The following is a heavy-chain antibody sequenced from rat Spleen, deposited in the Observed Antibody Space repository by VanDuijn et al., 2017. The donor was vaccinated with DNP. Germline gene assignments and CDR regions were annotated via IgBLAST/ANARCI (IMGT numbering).Heavy chain of an antibody. J-gene: IGHJ2*01. D-gene: IGHD1-10*01. CDR1: GFSLTNFG. Sequence: QVQLKESGPVLVQASETLSLTCTVSGFSLTNFGVIWVRQSPGKGLEWIGAMWSGGKTYYNSALKSRLSISRDTSKSQVLLKMNSLQTEDTAMYFCARHGTTRGYYFDYWGQGVMVTVSS. CDR3: ARHGTTRGYYFDY. CDR2: MWSGGKT. V-gene: IGHV2-16*01.